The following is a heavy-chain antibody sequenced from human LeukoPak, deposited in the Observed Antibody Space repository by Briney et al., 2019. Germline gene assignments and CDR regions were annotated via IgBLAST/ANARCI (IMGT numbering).Heavy chain of an antibody. CDR3: ARVGWGLDAFDI. D-gene: IGHD7-27*01. CDR1: GFTFSDHY. CDR2: TRNKANSYTT. Sequence: GGSLRLSCAASGFTFSDHYMDWVRQAPGKGLEWVGRTRNKANSYTTEYAASVKGRFTISRDDSKNSLYLQMNSLKTEDTAVYYCARVGWGLDAFDIWGQGTMVTVSS. V-gene: IGHV3-72*01. J-gene: IGHJ3*02.